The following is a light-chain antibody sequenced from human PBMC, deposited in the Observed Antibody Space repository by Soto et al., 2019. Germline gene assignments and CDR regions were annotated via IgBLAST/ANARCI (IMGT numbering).Light chain of an antibody. V-gene: IGKV1-5*01. J-gene: IGKJ1*01. CDR3: QKYNSAPQT. Sequence: DIQMTQSPSTLSASVGDRVTITCRASQSISTWLAWYQQKPGKAPKLLISDASSFESGVPSRFSGSGSGTDFTLTISNLQPEDSATYYCQKYNSAPQTFGQGTKVDIK. CDR2: DAS. CDR1: QSISTW.